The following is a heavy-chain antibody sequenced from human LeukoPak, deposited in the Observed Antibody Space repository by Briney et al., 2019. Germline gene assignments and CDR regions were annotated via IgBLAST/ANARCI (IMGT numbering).Heavy chain of an antibody. CDR2: IYHSGST. CDR1: GSSISSGGYS. J-gene: IGHJ6*02. V-gene: IGHV4-30-2*01. D-gene: IGHD1-26*01. CDR3: ARGGPGMDV. Sequence: SETLSLTCAVSGSSISSGGYSWSWIRQPPGKGLEWIGYIYHSGSTYYNPSLKSRVTISVDRSKNQFSLKLSSVTAADTAVYYCARGGPGMDVWGQGTTVTVSS.